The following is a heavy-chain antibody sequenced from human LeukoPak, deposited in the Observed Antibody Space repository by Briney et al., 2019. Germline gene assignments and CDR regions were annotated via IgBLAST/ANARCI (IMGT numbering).Heavy chain of an antibody. V-gene: IGHV3-23*01. D-gene: IGHD2-21*01. J-gene: IGHJ4*02. CDR2: ISGSGGST. CDR1: AFTFSSYA. Sequence: GGSLRLACAAPAFTFSSYAMSWVRQAPGKGLEWVSAISGSGGSTYYADSVKGRFTISRDNSKNTLYLQMNSLRAEDTAVYYCAKFLPTHVVVANYYFDYWGQGTLVTVSS. CDR3: AKFLPTHVVVANYYFDY.